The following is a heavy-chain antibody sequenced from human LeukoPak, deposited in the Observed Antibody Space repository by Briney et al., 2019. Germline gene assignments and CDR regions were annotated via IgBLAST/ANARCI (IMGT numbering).Heavy chain of an antibody. V-gene: IGHV3-30*18. CDR3: AKEGDGYNPGHFDY. CDR2: ISYDGSNK. Sequence: GGSLRLSCAASGFTFSSYGMHWVRQAPGKGLEWVAVISYDGSNKYYADSVKGRFTISRDNSKNTLYLQMNSLRAEDTAVYYCAKEGDGYNPGHFDYWGQGTLVTVSS. D-gene: IGHD5-24*01. CDR1: GFTFSSYG. J-gene: IGHJ4*02.